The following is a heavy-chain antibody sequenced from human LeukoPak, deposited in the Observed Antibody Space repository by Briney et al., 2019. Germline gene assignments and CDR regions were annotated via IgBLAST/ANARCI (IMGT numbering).Heavy chain of an antibody. J-gene: IGHJ4*02. Sequence: SETLSLTCTVSRYSISSHYYWGWIRQPPGEGLEWIATINYSGTTHYNPSLKSRVTISADTSNNQFSLKLTSVTAADTAVYYCARGRWISGSYYNFDYWGQGTLVTVSS. V-gene: IGHV4-38-2*02. CDR3: ARGRWISGSYYNFDY. D-gene: IGHD1-26*01. CDR1: RYSISSHYY. CDR2: INYSGTT.